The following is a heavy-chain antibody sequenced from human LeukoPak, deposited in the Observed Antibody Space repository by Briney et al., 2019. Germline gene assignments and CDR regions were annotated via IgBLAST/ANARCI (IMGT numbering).Heavy chain of an antibody. V-gene: IGHV3-11*01. J-gene: IGHJ2*01. CDR1: GFTFSDYY. D-gene: IGHD1-26*01. Sequence: GGSLRLSCAASGFTFSDYYMSWIRQAPGKGLEWVSYISSSGSTIYYADSVKGRFTISRDNAKNSLYLQMNSLRAQDTAVYYCARTSYLYWYFDLWGRGTLVTVSS. CDR2: ISSSGSTI. CDR3: ARTSYLYWYFDL.